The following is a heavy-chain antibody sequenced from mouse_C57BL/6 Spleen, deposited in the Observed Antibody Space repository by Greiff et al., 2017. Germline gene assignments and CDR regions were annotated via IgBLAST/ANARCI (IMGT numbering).Heavy chain of an antibody. J-gene: IGHJ3*01. CDR3: ARDDYDAAFAY. D-gene: IGHD2-4*01. CDR2: IYPGSGNT. CDR1: GYTFTDYY. V-gene: IGHV1-76*01. Sequence: QVQLQQSGAELVRPGASVKLSCKASGYTFTDYYINWVKQRPGQGLEWIARIYPGSGNTYYNEKFKGKATLTAEKSSSTAYMQLSSLTSEDSAVYFCARDDYDAAFAYWGQGTLVTVSA.